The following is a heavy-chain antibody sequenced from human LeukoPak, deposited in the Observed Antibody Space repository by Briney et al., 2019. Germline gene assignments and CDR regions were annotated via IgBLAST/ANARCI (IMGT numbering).Heavy chain of an antibody. D-gene: IGHD5-18*01. CDR3: ARRGDTAMGDYYYMDV. V-gene: IGHV5-51*01. J-gene: IGHJ6*03. CDR1: GSRFTSYW. CDR2: IYPGDSGT. Sequence: GESLKISFKGSGSRFTSYWIGWVRPMPGKGLEGIGVIYPGDSGTRYCPSFQGQVTISADNTISTAYLQWSSLKASDTDMYYCARRGDTAMGDYYYMDVWGKGTTVTVSS.